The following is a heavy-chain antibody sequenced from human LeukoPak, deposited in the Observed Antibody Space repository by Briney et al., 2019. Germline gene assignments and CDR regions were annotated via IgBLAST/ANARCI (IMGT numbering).Heavy chain of an antibody. CDR1: GGSISNSDYY. Sequence: SETLSLTCTISGGSISNSDYYWGWIRQPPGKGLEWIGSIYYSGSTYYNPSLKSRITISVDTSKNQFSLDLSSVTAADTAVYYCARHDSYGSVNWFDPWGQGTLVTVSS. D-gene: IGHD3-10*01. CDR2: IYYSGST. CDR3: ARHDSYGSVNWFDP. J-gene: IGHJ5*02. V-gene: IGHV4-39*01.